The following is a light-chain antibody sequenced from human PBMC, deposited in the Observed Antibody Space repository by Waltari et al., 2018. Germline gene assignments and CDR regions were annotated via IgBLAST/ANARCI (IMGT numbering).Light chain of an antibody. CDR1: EDIYRD. J-gene: IGKJ2*01. Sequence: DVQMTQSPSSLSASVGDSVTITCQASEDIYRDLNWFQKIQGQAPRLLCHTAPKLETGVTSRFSGSGSGTEYSLTISSLQPEDVATYYCQQYDRIPNTFGQGTKVEIK. CDR2: TAP. CDR3: QQYDRIPNT. V-gene: IGKV1-33*01.